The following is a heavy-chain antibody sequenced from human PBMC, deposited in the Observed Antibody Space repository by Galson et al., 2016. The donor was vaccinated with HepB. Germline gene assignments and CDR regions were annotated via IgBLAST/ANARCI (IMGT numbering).Heavy chain of an antibody. CDR1: GGTFSSFA. D-gene: IGHD4-23*01. J-gene: IGHJ4*02. Sequence: SVKVSCKASGGTFSSFAFSWVRQAPGQGLEWMGVIIPIFGTTHYALKFQGRVTITAVESTSTAYMELSSLRSEDTAIYYCARDPGDYGGNSGLFDYWGQGTLVTVSS. CDR3: ARDPGDYGGNSGLFDY. CDR2: IIPIFGTT. V-gene: IGHV1-69*13.